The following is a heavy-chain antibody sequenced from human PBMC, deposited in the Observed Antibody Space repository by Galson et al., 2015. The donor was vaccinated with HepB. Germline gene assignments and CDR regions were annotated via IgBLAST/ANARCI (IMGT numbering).Heavy chain of an antibody. J-gene: IGHJ4*02. CDR2: IWYDGSNK. CDR3: ARDLMVRGVIMSRGFDY. CDR1: GFTFSSYG. Sequence: SLRLSCAASGFTFSSYGMHWVRQAPGKGLEWVAVIWYDGSNKYYADSVKGRFTISRDNSKNTLYLQMNSLRAEDTAVYYCARDLMVRGVIMSRGFDYWGQGTLVTVSS. D-gene: IGHD3-10*01. V-gene: IGHV3-33*08.